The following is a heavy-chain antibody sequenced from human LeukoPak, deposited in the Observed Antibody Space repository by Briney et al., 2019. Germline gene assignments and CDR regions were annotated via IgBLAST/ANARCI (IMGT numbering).Heavy chain of an antibody. CDR2: IYYSGST. D-gene: IGHD6-13*01. CDR3: ARISAAVPLFDY. V-gene: IGHV4-39*01. CDR1: GGSISSSSYY. J-gene: IGHJ4*02. Sequence: SETLSLTCTVSGGSISSSSYYWGWIRRPPGKGLEWIGSIYYSGSTYYNPSLKSRVTISVDTSKNQFSLKLSSVTAADTAVYYCARISAAVPLFDYWGQGTLVTVSS.